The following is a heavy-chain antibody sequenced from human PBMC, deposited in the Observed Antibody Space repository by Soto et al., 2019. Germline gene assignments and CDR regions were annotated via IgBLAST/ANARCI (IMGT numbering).Heavy chain of an antibody. J-gene: IGHJ6*02. D-gene: IGHD4-4*01. Sequence: SETLSLTCAVYGGSFSGYYWSWIRQPPGKGLEWIGEINHSGSTNYNPSLKSRVTISVDTSKNQFSLKLSSVTAADTAMYYCARGQSNPKYYYYYGMDVWGQGTTVTVSS. V-gene: IGHV4-34*01. CDR3: ARGQSNPKYYYYYGMDV. CDR2: INHSGST. CDR1: GGSFSGYY.